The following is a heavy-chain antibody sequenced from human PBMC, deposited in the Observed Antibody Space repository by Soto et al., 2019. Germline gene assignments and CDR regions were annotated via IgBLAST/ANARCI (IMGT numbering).Heavy chain of an antibody. V-gene: IGHV4-39*01. CDR3: ARHSKHQLERPNYYYYMDV. CDR2: IYYSGTT. Sequence: SETLSLTCTVSGGSISSSDYYWGWIRQPPGKGLEWIGDIYYSGTTYYNPSLKSRVTISVDTSKNQFSLKLSSVPAADTAVYYCARHSKHQLERPNYYYYMDVWGKGTTVTVSS. CDR1: GGSISSSDYY. D-gene: IGHD1-1*01. J-gene: IGHJ6*03.